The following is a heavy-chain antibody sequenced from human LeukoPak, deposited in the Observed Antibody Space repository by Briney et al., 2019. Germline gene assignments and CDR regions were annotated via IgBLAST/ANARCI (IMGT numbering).Heavy chain of an antibody. CDR2: IYYSGST. CDR3: ARGEYSSGWYREFDY. CDR1: GGSISSSSYY. D-gene: IGHD6-19*01. J-gene: IGHJ4*02. V-gene: IGHV4-39*07. Sequence: SETLSLTCTVSGGSISSSSYYWGWIRQPPGKGLEWIGSIYYSGSTYYNPSLKSRVTISVDTSKNQFSLKLSSVTAADTAVYYCARGEYSSGWYREFDYWGQGTLVTVSS.